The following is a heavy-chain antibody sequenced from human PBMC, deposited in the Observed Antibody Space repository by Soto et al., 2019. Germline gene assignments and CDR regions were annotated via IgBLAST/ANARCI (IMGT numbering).Heavy chain of an antibody. CDR2: IYYSGST. V-gene: IGHV4-59*01. D-gene: IGHD3-10*01. Sequence: SETLSLTCTVSGGSIGYYYWSWIRQPPGKGLEWIGYIYYSGSTNYNPALKSRVTMSVDASKNQFSLKLSSVTAADTAVYYCARDDLYASGIPIWGQGTLVTVSS. CDR3: ARDDLYASGIPI. J-gene: IGHJ4*02. CDR1: GGSIGYYY.